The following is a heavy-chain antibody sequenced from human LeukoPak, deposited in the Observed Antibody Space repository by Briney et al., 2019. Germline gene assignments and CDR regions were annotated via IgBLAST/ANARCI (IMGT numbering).Heavy chain of an antibody. J-gene: IGHJ4*02. CDR1: GFTFSTYW. V-gene: IGHV3-7*03. Sequence: GGSLRLSCVASGFTFSTYWMRWVRQAPGKGREWVANIKENGNEKYYVDSVKDRFTISRDNAKNSLYLQMNSLRAEDTAVYYCARVSPPMQLWAFDYWGQGTLVTVSS. D-gene: IGHD5-18*01. CDR3: ARVSPPMQLWAFDY. CDR2: IKENGNEK.